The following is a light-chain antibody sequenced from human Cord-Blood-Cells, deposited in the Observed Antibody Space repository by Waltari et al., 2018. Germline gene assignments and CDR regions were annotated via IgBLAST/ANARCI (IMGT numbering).Light chain of an antibody. CDR1: QSVLYSSNNKNY. Sequence: DIVMTQSADALAASLGVGSTINCKSSQSVLYSSNNKNYLAWYHQKPVLPPKVLIYWASARESGVPDRFSGRGSGTYFTLTINGLQAEDVAVYYCQQYYSTPLTFGGWTKVEIK. CDR2: WAS. V-gene: IGKV4-1*01. CDR3: QQYYSTPLT. J-gene: IGKJ4*01.